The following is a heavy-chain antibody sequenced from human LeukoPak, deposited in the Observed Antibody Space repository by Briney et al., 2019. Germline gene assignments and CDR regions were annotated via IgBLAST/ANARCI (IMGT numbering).Heavy chain of an antibody. Sequence: GGSLRLSCAASGFTFSSYTMSWVRQAPGKGLEWVSAISGSGASTSYADSVKGRFTISRDNSKNTLYLRMNSLRAEDTAVYYCAKVTAGYYSYFDYWGQGTLVTVSS. CDR3: AKVTAGYYSYFDY. CDR1: GFTFSSYT. D-gene: IGHD3-9*01. V-gene: IGHV3-23*01. J-gene: IGHJ4*02. CDR2: ISGSGAST.